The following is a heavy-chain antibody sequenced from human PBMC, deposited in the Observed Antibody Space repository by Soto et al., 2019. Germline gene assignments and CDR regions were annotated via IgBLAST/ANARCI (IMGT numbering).Heavy chain of an antibody. Sequence: EVQLLESGGGLVQPGGSLRLSCAASGFTFSTYAMSWVRQAPEKGLESVSAIGGSGGTTNYADSVKGRFTISRDNSKNTLFRQMNSLRAEDTAVYYCAKSYLQSGRCYDGDWGQGTLVTVSS. CDR1: GFTFSTYA. J-gene: IGHJ4*02. CDR3: AKSYLQSGRCYDGD. CDR2: IGGSGGTT. D-gene: IGHD2-15*01. V-gene: IGHV3-23*01.